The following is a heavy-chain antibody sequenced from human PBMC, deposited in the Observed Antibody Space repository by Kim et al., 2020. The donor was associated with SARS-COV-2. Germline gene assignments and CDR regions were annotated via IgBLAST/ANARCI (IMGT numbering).Heavy chain of an antibody. V-gene: IGHV3-7*03. Sequence: GGSLRLSCAASEFTFSDFWMHWVRQAPGKALEWVANIKPDGSDKYYGESVKGRFTISRDNAKNLLYLEMHSLRAEDTAVYYCTRDVVRIGNLWGPGTLGT. CDR3: TRDVVRIGNL. D-gene: IGHD2-15*01. CDR1: EFTFSDFW. CDR2: IKPDGSDK. J-gene: IGHJ4*02.